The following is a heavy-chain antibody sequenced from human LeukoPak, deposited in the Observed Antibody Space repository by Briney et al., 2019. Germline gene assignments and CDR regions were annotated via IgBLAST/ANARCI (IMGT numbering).Heavy chain of an antibody. V-gene: IGHV3-73*01. D-gene: IGHD2-2*01. CDR2: IRSKANSYAT. CDR3: TSVKKRPDYCSSTSCYDSYYYYMDV. J-gene: IGHJ6*03. CDR1: GFTFSGSA. Sequence: PGGSLRLSCAASGFTFSGSAMHWVRQASGKGLEWVGRIRSKANSYATAYAASVKGRFTISRDDSKNTAYLQMNSLKTEDTAVYYCTSVKKRPDYCSSTSCYDSYYYYMDVWGKGTTVTVSS.